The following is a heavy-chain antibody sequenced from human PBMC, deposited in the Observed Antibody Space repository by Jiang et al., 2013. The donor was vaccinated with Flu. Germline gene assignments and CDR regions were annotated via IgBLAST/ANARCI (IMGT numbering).Heavy chain of an antibody. CDR1: GFTFSSYA. D-gene: IGHD2-15*01. J-gene: IGHJ3*02. Sequence: QLLESGGGLVQPGGSLRLSCAASGFTFSSYAMSWVRQAPGKGLEWVSAISGSGGSTYYADSVKGRFTISRDNSKNTLYLQMNSLRAEDTAVYYCAKSPPGLVVVVDAFDIWGQGTMVTVSS. CDR2: ISGSGGST. CDR3: AKSPPGLVVVVDAFDI. V-gene: IGHV3-23*01.